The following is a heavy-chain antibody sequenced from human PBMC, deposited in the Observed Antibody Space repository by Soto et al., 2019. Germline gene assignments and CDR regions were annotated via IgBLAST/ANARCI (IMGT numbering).Heavy chain of an antibody. CDR1: GGTFSSYA. CDR2: IIPIFGTA. D-gene: IGHD2-2*01. V-gene: IGHV1-69*12. J-gene: IGHJ6*02. CDR3: ASPIVLVPAGYYYYGMDV. Sequence: QVQLVQSGAEVKKPGSSVKVSCKASGGTFSSYAISWVRQAPGQGLEWMGGIIPIFGTANYAQKFQGRVTITADESTSTAYMELSSLRSEDTAVYYCASPIVLVPAGYYYYGMDVWGQGTTVTVSS.